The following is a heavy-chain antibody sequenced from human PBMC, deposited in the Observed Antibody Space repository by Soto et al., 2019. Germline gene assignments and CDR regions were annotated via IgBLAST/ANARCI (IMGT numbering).Heavy chain of an antibody. J-gene: IGHJ5*02. V-gene: IGHV3-21*04. CDR3: ARGLDSGDYADSFDP. CDR2: ISSSSSYI. CDR1: GFPFSHYA. D-gene: IGHD4-17*01. Sequence: GGSLRLSCAASGFPFSHYAMTWVRQAPGKGLEWVSSISSSSSYIYYADSVKGRFTISRDNAKNSLYLQMNSLRAEDTAVYYCARGLDSGDYADSFDPWGQGTLVTVS.